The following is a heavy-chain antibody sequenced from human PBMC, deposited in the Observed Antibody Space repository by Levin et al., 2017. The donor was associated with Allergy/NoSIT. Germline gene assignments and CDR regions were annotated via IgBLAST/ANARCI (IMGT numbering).Heavy chain of an antibody. Sequence: GGSLRLSCAASGLTVSSNYMSWVRQAPGKGLEWVSIIYSGGSTYYAASVKGRFTISSDNSNNTMYLQMTSLRAEDTAVYYCAGDGRGSGTVGKYFDYRGRGTLVTVSA. V-gene: IGHV3-53*01. CDR2: IYSGGST. J-gene: IGHJ4*02. CDR1: GLTVSSNY. D-gene: IGHD3-10*01. CDR3: AGDGRGSGTVGKYFDY.